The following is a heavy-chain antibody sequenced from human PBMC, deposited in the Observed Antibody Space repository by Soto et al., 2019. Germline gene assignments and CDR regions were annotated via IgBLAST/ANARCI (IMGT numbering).Heavy chain of an antibody. CDR1: GFSFNSHA. V-gene: IGHV3-23*01. CDR3: AKVLSLRTSGKYYKPFFHGMDV. D-gene: IGHD3-10*01. Sequence: DVQLSESGGGLVQPGGSLRLTCAASGFSFNSHAMTWVRQAPGRGLEWVAAINSGVDAFYADSVKGRFTISRDNYKDTLYLQMNSLGVEDTALYYCAKVLSLRTSGKYYKPFFHGMDVWGLGTTVTVSS. J-gene: IGHJ6*02. CDR2: INSGVDA.